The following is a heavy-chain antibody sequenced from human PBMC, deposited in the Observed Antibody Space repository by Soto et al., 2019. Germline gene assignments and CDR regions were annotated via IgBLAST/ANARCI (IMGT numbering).Heavy chain of an antibody. CDR3: ARHFVAVVIKGWGY. V-gene: IGHV4-39*01. CDR2: TYYNGNA. J-gene: IGHJ4*02. Sequence: PSETLSLTCTVSGGSIDMSNYYWDWIRQPPGKGLEWIGTTYYNGNAYYNPSLKSRVTMSVDTSKNQFSLKLISVTAADTAVYYCARHFVAVVIKGWGYWGQGTLVTVS. CDR1: GGSIDMSNYY. D-gene: IGHD3-22*01.